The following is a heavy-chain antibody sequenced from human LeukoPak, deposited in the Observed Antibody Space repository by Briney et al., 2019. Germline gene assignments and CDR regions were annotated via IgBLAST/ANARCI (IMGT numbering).Heavy chain of an antibody. CDR2: IHYSGST. V-gene: IGHV4-59*12. CDR1: GGSISSYY. J-gene: IGHJ6*03. Sequence: SETLSLTCAVSGGSISSYYWSWIRQPPGKGLEWIGYIHYSGSTNYNPSLKSRVTISVDTSKNQFSLKLTSVTAADTAVYYCARSFVEMATTGLYYYYYMDVWGKGTTVTVSS. CDR3: ARSFVEMATTGLYYYYYMDV. D-gene: IGHD5-24*01.